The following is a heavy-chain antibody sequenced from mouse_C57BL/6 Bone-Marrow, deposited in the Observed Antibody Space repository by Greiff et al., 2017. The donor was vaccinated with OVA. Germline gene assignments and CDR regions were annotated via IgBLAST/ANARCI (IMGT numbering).Heavy chain of an antibody. Sequence: EVKLQESGGGLVQPGDSLSLSCAASGFTFTNYYMSWVRQPPGKALEWLAFIRNKPNGSTTEYSASVKGRFTISRDNSQNILYLQMNALRAEDSATYYGARYKGRVAVDYFDYWGQGTALTVSS. D-gene: IGHD1-1*01. CDR2: IRNKPNGSTT. J-gene: IGHJ2*01. CDR1: GFTFTNYY. CDR3: ARYKGRVAVDYFDY. V-gene: IGHV7-3*01.